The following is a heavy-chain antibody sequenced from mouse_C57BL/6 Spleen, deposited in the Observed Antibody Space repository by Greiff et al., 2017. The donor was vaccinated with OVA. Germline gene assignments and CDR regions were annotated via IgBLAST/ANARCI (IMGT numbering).Heavy chain of an antibody. J-gene: IGHJ2*01. CDR1: GFTFSDAW. D-gene: IGHD2-1*01. V-gene: IGHV6-6*01. CDR3: TRDGNTFDD. CDR2: IRNKANNHAT. Sequence: EVHLVESGGGLVQPGGSMKLSCAASGFTFSDAWMDWVRQYPEKGLEWVAEIRNKANNHATFYAESVIGRFTISRDDSKSSVYLQMDSLRAQDAGVYDCTRDGNTFDDWGQGTTLAVSS.